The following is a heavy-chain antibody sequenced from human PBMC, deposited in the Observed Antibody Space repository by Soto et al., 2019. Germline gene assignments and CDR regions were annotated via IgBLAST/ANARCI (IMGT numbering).Heavy chain of an antibody. CDR1: GGTFSSYA. J-gene: IGHJ6*02. D-gene: IGHD1-7*01. Sequence: QVQLVQSGAEVKKPGSSVKVSCKASGGTFSSYAISWVRQAPGQGLEWMGGIIPIFGTANYAQKFQGRVTINADESTSTAYMELSSLRSEDTAVYYCARGLNWNYKPGGGMDVWGQGTTVTVSS. V-gene: IGHV1-69*01. CDR2: IIPIFGTA. CDR3: ARGLNWNYKPGGGMDV.